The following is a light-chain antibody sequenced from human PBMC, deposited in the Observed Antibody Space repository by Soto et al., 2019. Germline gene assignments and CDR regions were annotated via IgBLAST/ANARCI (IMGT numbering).Light chain of an antibody. V-gene: IGKV1-13*02. Sequence: AIPMTQSPSSMSASVGDRVTISCRASQGIGNALGWYQQKPGKAPNPLIYDASSLKSGVPARFSGSGSGTEFTLTISSLEPEDFAVYYCQQRSYPITFGQGTRLEIK. CDR3: QQRSYPIT. J-gene: IGKJ5*01. CDR1: QGIGNA. CDR2: DAS.